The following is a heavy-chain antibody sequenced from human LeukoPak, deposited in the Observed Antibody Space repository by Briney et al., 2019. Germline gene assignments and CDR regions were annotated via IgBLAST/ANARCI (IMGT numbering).Heavy chain of an antibody. Sequence: GGSLRLSCAASGFTFSSYEMNWVRQAPGKGLEWIAYISSSGSTIYYADSVKGRFTISRDKAKNSLYLQMNSLSAEDTAVYYCARADACKYGDYDIWGQGTMVTVSS. CDR3: ARADACKYGDYDI. CDR1: GFTFSSYE. V-gene: IGHV3-48*03. CDR2: ISSSGSTI. J-gene: IGHJ3*02. D-gene: IGHD4-17*01.